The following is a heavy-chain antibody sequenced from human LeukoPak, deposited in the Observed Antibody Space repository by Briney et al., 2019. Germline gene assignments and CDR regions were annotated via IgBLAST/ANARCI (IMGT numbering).Heavy chain of an antibody. CDR1: GYSINSGYY. D-gene: IGHD6-13*01. V-gene: IGHV4-38-2*02. Sequence: SETLSLTCTVSGYSINSGYYWGCIRPPPGKGLEWIGSIYQSESTYYNPSPTRRVTISLDSSKNQFSLKLSSVTAADTAVYYCARDGTWHSSSWYSTWFDPWGQGTLVTVSS. CDR2: IYQSEST. CDR3: ARDGTWHSSSWYSTWFDP. J-gene: IGHJ5*02.